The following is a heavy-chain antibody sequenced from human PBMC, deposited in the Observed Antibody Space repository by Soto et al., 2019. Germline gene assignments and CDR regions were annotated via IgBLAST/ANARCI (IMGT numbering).Heavy chain of an antibody. CDR1: GGTFSGYA. J-gene: IGHJ4*02. CDR2: IIPMFGTS. V-gene: IGHV1-69*13. D-gene: IGHD2-2*02. Sequence: SVKVSCKASGGTFSGYAISWVRQAPGQGLEWMGEIIPMFGTSNCAQKFQGRVTITADESTSTAYMELSSLRSEDTAVYYCARGSCSSTSCYKEYYFDLWGQGTLVTVSS. CDR3: ARGSCSSTSCYKEYYFDL.